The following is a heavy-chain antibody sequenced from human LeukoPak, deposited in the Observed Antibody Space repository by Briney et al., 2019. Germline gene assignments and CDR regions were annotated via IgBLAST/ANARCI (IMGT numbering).Heavy chain of an antibody. CDR2: LNGDGSQT. CDR3: AKSSSHDYVWGSYRYSADFDY. D-gene: IGHD3-16*02. V-gene: IGHV3-74*01. Sequence: GGSLRLSCAASGLTFSRYWMHWVRQAPGKGLVWLSRLNGDGSQTRYADSVKGRFTISRDNAKNTLYLQMNSLRAEDTAVYYCAKSSSHDYVWGSYRYSADFDYWGQGTLVTVSS. J-gene: IGHJ4*02. CDR1: GLTFSRYW.